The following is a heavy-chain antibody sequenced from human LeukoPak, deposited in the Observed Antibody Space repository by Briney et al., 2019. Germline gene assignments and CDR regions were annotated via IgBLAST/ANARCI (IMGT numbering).Heavy chain of an antibody. D-gene: IGHD5-12*01. CDR2: INHSGST. Sequence: SETLSLTCAVYGGSFSGYYWSWIRQPPGKGLEWIGEINHSGSTNYNPSLKSRVTISVDTSKNQFSLKLSSVTAADTAVYYCARWVVDHDAFVIWGQGTMVTVSS. J-gene: IGHJ3*02. CDR3: ARWVVDHDAFVI. V-gene: IGHV4-34*01. CDR1: GGSFSGYY.